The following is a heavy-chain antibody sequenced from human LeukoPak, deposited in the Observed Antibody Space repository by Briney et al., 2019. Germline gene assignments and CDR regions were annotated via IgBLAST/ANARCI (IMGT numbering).Heavy chain of an antibody. J-gene: IGHJ4*02. D-gene: IGHD3-22*01. CDR3: ARVGSVDTSGYYDY. Sequence: ASVKVSCKASGYTFTTYYIHWVRQAPGQGLEWLGLISPSGGSPTYAQKFQGRVTMTRDTSTSTVYMELSSLRSDDTAVYYCARVGSVDTSGYYDYWGQGTLVTVSS. CDR2: ISPSGGSP. V-gene: IGHV1-46*01. CDR1: GYTFTTYY.